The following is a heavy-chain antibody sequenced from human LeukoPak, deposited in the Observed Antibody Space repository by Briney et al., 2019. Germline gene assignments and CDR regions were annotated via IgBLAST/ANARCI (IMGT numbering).Heavy chain of an antibody. CDR2: ISYDGSNK. Sequence: GGSLRLSCAASGFTFSSYAMHWVRQAPGKGLEWVAVISYDGSNKYYADSVEGRFTISRDNSKNTLYLQMNSLRAEDTAVYYCARRYSYGYAHYGMDVWGQGTTVTVSS. J-gene: IGHJ6*02. D-gene: IGHD5-18*01. CDR3: ARRYSYGYAHYGMDV. CDR1: GFTFSSYA. V-gene: IGHV3-30-3*01.